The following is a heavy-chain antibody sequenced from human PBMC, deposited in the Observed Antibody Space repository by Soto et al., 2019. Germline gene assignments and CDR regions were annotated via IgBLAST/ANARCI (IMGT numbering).Heavy chain of an antibody. D-gene: IGHD2-15*01. J-gene: IGHJ5*02. Sequence: QVQLVQSGAEVKKPGASVKISCKASGYTFTRYTMNWVRQAPGQRLEWMGWINPDNGNTKSSQKFQDRVIITRDTSASTAYMDLSSRRSEDTAVDYCARGIATGQLDPWGQGTLVTVSS. CDR2: INPDNGNT. CDR3: ARGIATGQLDP. CDR1: GYTFTRYT. V-gene: IGHV1-3*01.